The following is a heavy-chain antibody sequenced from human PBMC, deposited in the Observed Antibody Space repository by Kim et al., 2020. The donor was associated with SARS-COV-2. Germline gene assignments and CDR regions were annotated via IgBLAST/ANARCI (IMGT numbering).Heavy chain of an antibody. CDR2: IKSKTDGGTT. J-gene: IGHJ4*02. Sequence: GGSLRLSCAASGFTFSNAWMSWVRQAPGKGLEWVGRIKSKTDGGTTDYAAPVKGRFTISRDDSKNTLYLQMNSLKTEDTSVYYCTTVRTMVRGVIITWGAGENWGQGTLVTVSS. D-gene: IGHD3-10*01. CDR3: TTVRTMVRGVIITWGAGEN. CDR1: GFTFSNAW. V-gene: IGHV3-15*01.